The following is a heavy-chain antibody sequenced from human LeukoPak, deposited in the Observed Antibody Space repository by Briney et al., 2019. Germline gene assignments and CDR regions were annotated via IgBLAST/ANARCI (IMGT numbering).Heavy chain of an antibody. CDR3: ARDGSAGTTRTPRWFDP. J-gene: IGHJ5*02. CDR1: GYTFTSYY. V-gene: IGHV1-46*01. CDR2: INPSGGST. Sequence: ASVNVSCKASGYTFTSYYMHWVRHAPGQGLEWMGVINPSGGSTIYAQKFQGRATMTRDTSTSTVYMELSSLRSEDTSVYYCARDGSAGTTRTPRWFDPWGQGTLVTVSS. D-gene: IGHD6-19*01.